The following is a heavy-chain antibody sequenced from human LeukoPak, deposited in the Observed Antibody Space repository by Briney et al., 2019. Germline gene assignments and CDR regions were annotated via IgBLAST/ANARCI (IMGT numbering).Heavy chain of an antibody. V-gene: IGHV4-34*01. Sequence: PSETLSLTCAVSGGSFSGYYWSWIRQPPGKGLEWVGEINHSGSTNYYPSLKSRVTISVDTSKNQFSLKLSSVTAADTAVYYCASSWNSSSGFDYWGQGTLVT. CDR3: ASSWNSSSGFDY. CDR2: INHSGST. D-gene: IGHD6-13*01. CDR1: GGSFSGYY. J-gene: IGHJ4*02.